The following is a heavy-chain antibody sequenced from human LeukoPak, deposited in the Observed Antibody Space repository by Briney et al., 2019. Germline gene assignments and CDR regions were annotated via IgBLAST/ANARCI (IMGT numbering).Heavy chain of an antibody. CDR3: AREGRYNWNYVGIDY. Sequence: SETLSLTCTVSGYSISSGYYWGWIRQPPGKGLEWIGSIYHSGSTYYNPSLKSRVTISVDTSKNQFSLKLSSVTAADTAVYYCAREGRYNWNYVGIDYWGQGTLVTVSS. J-gene: IGHJ4*02. CDR1: GYSISSGYY. D-gene: IGHD1-7*01. CDR2: IYHSGST. V-gene: IGHV4-38-2*02.